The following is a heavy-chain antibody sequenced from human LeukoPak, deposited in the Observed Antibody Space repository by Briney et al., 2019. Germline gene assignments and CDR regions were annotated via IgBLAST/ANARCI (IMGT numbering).Heavy chain of an antibody. V-gene: IGHV6-1*01. D-gene: IGHD3-3*01. Sequence: SQTLSLSSAKSGDRASSTIASSNSIRQPPTRGLEWPARTNYRSKWYNDYAVSVKSRITINTDTSKNQFSLKLNSVTPEDTAVYYCARAGVALGYGFYYYYYMDVWGKGTTVTVSS. CDR3: ARAGVALGYGFYYYYYMDV. CDR2: TNYRSKWYN. J-gene: IGHJ6*03. CDR1: GDRASSTIAS.